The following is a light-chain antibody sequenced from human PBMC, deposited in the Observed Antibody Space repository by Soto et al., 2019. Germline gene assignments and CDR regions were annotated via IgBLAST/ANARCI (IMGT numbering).Light chain of an antibody. J-gene: IGKJ1*01. Sequence: DIQMTQSPSTLSASVGDRVCTTCRRSQSITTWLAWYQHKPGKAPKLLIYKASSLQSGVPSRFSGSGSGTEFTLTISSLQTDDFATYYCKQYNTYSRTFGKGTKVDIK. CDR3: KQYNTYSRT. CDR2: KAS. V-gene: IGKV1-5*03. CDR1: QSITTW.